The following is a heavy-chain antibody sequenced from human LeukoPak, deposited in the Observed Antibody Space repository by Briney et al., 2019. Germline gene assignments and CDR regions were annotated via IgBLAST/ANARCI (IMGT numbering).Heavy chain of an antibody. CDR3: ARGKYSYGSGSLFPSTFDP. CDR2: IYYSGST. CDR1: GGSISSADYY. J-gene: IGHJ5*02. D-gene: IGHD3-10*01. V-gene: IGHV4-30-4*01. Sequence: SQTLSLTCTVSGGSISSADYYWSWIRQPPGKGLEWIGYIYYSGSTYYNPSLKSRVTISVDTSKNQFSLKLSSVTAADTAVYYCARGKYSYGSGSLFPSTFDPWGQGTLVTVSS.